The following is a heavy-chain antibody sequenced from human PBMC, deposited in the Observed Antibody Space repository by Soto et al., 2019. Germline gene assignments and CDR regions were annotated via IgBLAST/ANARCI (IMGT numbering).Heavy chain of an antibody. D-gene: IGHD2-8*01. Sequence: SETLSLTCSVSGASVRSGDYYWSSILHAPGKGLEWIGYIYNTGGSYYNPSLKGRLTISIDTSKNQFSLKLSSVTAADTAVYYCARESALGYCTNGVCYYFDYWGQGPLVTVSS. J-gene: IGHJ4*02. V-gene: IGHV4-30-4*01. CDR3: ARESALGYCTNGVCYYFDY. CDR1: GASVRSGDYY. CDR2: IYNTGGS.